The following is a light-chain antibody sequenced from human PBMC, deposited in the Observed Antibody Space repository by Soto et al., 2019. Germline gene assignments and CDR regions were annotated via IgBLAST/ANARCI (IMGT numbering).Light chain of an antibody. V-gene: IGKV3-20*01. J-gene: IGKJ2*01. CDR3: QQYGGSRMYT. Sequence: EIVLTQSPGTLSLSPGERATLSCRASQSVSSSYLAWHQQKPGQAPRLLIYGASSRATGIPDRFSGSGSGTDFPLTISRLEPEDFAVYYCQQYGGSRMYTFGQGTKPEIK. CDR1: QSVSSSY. CDR2: GAS.